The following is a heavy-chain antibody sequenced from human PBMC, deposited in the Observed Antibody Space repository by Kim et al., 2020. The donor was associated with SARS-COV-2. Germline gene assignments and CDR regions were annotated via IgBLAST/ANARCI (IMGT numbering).Heavy chain of an antibody. CDR2: A. CDR3: ARDGGGGWEPPEN. D-gene: IGHD1-26*01. V-gene: IGHV4-4*07. J-gene: IGHJ4*02. Sequence: ANYSPSLKSRVTMAVDTSKNQFSLKLTSVAAADTAVYYCARDGGGGWEPPENWGQGTLVTVSS.